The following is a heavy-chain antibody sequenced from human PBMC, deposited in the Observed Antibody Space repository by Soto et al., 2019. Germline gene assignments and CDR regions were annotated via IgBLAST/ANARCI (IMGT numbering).Heavy chain of an antibody. CDR2: ISYDGFSK. CDR3: AKVYGDFAYYFDAMDV. CDR1: GFIVSSYG. Sequence: QVQVVESGGGVVQPGRSLRLSCAASGFIVSSYGMHWVRQDPGKGLEWVAVISYDGFSKFYADSVKGRFTISRDNSQNTLYLQMHSLRAEDTAVYYCAKVYGDFAYYFDAMDVWGQGTTVTVSS. D-gene: IGHD4-17*01. J-gene: IGHJ6*02. V-gene: IGHV3-30*18.